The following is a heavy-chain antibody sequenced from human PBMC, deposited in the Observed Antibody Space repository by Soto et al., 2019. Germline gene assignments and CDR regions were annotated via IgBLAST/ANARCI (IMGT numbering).Heavy chain of an antibody. V-gene: IGHV3-53*02. Sequence: EVQLVETGGGLIQPGGSLRLSCAASGFTVSSNYMSWVRQAPGKGLGWVSVIYSGGSTYYADSVKGRFTIFRDNSKTTLYLQMNSLRAEDTAVYYCARVNYYDKDAFDIWGHGTMVTVSS. CDR2: IYSGGST. CDR1: GFTVSSNY. D-gene: IGHD3-22*01. J-gene: IGHJ3*02. CDR3: ARVNYYDKDAFDI.